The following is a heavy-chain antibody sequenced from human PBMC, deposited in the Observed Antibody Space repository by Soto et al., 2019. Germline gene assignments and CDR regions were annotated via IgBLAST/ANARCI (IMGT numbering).Heavy chain of an antibody. D-gene: IGHD2-8*01. CDR3: ARDSPDLGYCTNGVCYQLDY. CDR2: INSDGSST. Sequence: GGSLRLSCAASGFTFSSYWMHWVRQAPGKGLVWVSRINSDGSSTSYADSVKGRFTISRDNAKNTLYLQMNSLRAEDTAVYYCARDSPDLGYCTNGVCYQLDYWGQGTLVTVSS. V-gene: IGHV3-74*01. J-gene: IGHJ4*02. CDR1: GFTFSSYW.